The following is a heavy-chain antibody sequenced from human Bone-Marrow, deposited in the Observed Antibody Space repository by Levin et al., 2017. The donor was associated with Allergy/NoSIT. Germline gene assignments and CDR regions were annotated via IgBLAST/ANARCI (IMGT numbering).Heavy chain of an antibody. CDR1: GGSFRGYY. V-gene: IGHV4-34*01. D-gene: IGHD5-24*01. CDR2: INHSGST. Sequence: SQTLSLTCAVYGGSFRGYYWSWIRQPPGKGLEWIGEINHSGSTNYNPSLKSRVTISVDTSKNQFSLKLSSVTAADTAVYYCARVGDGYNYGAAIRFDYWGQGTLVTVSS. J-gene: IGHJ4*02. CDR3: ARVGDGYNYGAAIRFDY.